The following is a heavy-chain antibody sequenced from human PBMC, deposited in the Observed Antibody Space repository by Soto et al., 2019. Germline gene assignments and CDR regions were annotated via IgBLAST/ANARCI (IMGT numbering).Heavy chain of an antibody. CDR3: ARERKLELQDDAFDI. CDR2: IIPIFGTA. D-gene: IGHD1-7*01. J-gene: IGHJ3*02. Sequence: ASVKVSCKASGGTFSSYAISWVRQAPGQGLEWMGGIIPIFGTANYAQKFQGRVTITADESTSTAYMELSSLRSEDTAVYYCARERKLELQDDAFDIWGQGTMVTVSS. V-gene: IGHV1-69*13. CDR1: GGTFSSYA.